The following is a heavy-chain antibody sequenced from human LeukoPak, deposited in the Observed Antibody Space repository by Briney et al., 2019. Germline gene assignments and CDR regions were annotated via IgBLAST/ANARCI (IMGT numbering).Heavy chain of an antibody. CDR1: GGSISSYY. D-gene: IGHD3-22*01. V-gene: IGHV4-59*01. CDR3: ASSGYSSGYTKFDY. J-gene: IGHJ4*02. CDR2: IYSSGST. Sequence: SETLSLTCTVSGGSISSYYWSWIRQPPGKGLEWIGYIYSSGSTNYNPSFKSRVTISVDTSKNQFSLKLSSVTAADTAVYYCASSGYSSGYTKFDYWGQGTLVTVSS.